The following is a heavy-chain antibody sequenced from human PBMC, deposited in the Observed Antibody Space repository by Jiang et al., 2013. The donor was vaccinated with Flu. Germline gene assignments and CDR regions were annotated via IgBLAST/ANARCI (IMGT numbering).Heavy chain of an antibody. CDR2: INHSGST. J-gene: IGHJ5*02. CDR3: ARDEKYCSSTSCYASWFDP. CDR1: GGSFSGYY. V-gene: IGHV4-34*01. Sequence: LLKPSETLSLTCAVYGGSFSGYYWSWIRQPPGKGLEWIGEINHSGSTNYNPSLKSRVTISVDTSKNQFSLKLSSVTAADTAVYYCARDEKYCSSTSCYASWFDPWGQGTLVTVSS. D-gene: IGHD2-2*01.